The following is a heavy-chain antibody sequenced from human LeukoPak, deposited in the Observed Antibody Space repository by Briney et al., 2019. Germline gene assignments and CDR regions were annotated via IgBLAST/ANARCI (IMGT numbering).Heavy chain of an antibody. Sequence: QTGGSLRLSCAASGFTFSIYAMYWVRQAPGKGLEYVSGISSNGGNTYYANSVKGRFTISRDNSKNTLYLQMGSLRTEDMAVYYCARNGDYGGYWGQGTLVTVSS. J-gene: IGHJ4*02. CDR3: ARNGDYGGY. D-gene: IGHD4-17*01. CDR2: ISSNGGNT. V-gene: IGHV3-64*01. CDR1: GFTFSIYA.